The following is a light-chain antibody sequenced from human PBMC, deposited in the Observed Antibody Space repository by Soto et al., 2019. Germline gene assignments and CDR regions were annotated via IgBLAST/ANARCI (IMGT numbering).Light chain of an antibody. CDR3: QQLNSYPIT. CDR1: QGINTF. J-gene: IGKJ5*01. Sequence: IQLTQSPSSLSASVGDRVTITCRAGQGINTFLAWYQQKAGKAPKLLIYAASTLQSGVPSRFSGSGSGTDFTLTISSLQSEDFATYYCQQLNSYPITFGQGTRLEIK. V-gene: IGKV1-9*01. CDR2: AAS.